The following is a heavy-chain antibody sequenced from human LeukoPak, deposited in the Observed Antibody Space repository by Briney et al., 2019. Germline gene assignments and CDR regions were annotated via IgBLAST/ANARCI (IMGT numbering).Heavy chain of an antibody. D-gene: IGHD2-2*01. J-gene: IGHJ4*02. V-gene: IGHV3-30*18. CDR1: GFSLSNYA. Sequence: GGSLRLSRAASGFSLSNYAMHWVRQAPGKGLEWVTVISTDGKDKKYADSVKGRFAISRDNSKNTLDLQMNSLRVEDTAVYYCAKDQKWGPADYYFDSWGQGTLVTVSS. CDR2: ISTDGKDK. CDR3: AKDQKWGPADYYFDS.